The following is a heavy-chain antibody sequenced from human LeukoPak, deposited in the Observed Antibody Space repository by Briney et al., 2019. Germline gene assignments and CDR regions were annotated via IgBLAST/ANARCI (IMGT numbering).Heavy chain of an antibody. CDR2: IYYSGST. V-gene: IGHV4-59*01. CDR3: ATHPPKVCTGGSCTDY. CDR1: GGSISSYS. J-gene: IGHJ4*02. Sequence: PSETLSLTCTVSGGSISSYSWSWIRQPPGKGLEWIGYIYYSGSTNYNPSLKSRVTISVDMSKNQFSLKLSSVTAADTAVYYCATHPPKVCTGGSCTDYWGQGTLVTVSS. D-gene: IGHD2-15*01.